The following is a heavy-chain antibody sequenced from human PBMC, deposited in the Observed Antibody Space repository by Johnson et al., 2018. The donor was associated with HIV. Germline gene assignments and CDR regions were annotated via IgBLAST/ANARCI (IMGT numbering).Heavy chain of an antibody. CDR3: AREKWELRGDAFDI. CDR2: TWYDGHNK. J-gene: IGHJ3*02. D-gene: IGHD1-26*01. Sequence: QVQLVESGGGVVQPGSSLRLSCVASGFTFSKYGMHWVRQAPGKGLEWVAVTWYDGHNKNYADSVKGRFTISRDNAKNSLYLQMNSLRAEDTSVYYCAREKWELRGDAFDIWGQGTMVTVSS. V-gene: IGHV3-33*01. CDR1: GFTFSKYG.